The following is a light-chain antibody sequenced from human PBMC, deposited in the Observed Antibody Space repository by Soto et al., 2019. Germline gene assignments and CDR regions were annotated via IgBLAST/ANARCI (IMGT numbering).Light chain of an antibody. V-gene: IGKV3-11*01. Sequence: EIVLTQSPATLSLSPGERATLSCRASQSVNSYLAWYQQKPGQAPRLLIYDASNRATGIPARFSGGGSGTDFTLTISNLEPEDFAVYYCQQRSSWPLLTFGGGTKVEIK. CDR1: QSVNSY. CDR3: QQRSSWPLLT. CDR2: DAS. J-gene: IGKJ4*01.